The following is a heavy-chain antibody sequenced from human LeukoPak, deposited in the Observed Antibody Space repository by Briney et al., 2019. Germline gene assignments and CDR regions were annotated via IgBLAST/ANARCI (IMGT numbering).Heavy chain of an antibody. J-gene: IGHJ4*02. CDR2: ISSSSSYI. V-gene: IGHV3-21*01. CDR3: RREAGRGEDSGHY. D-gene: IGHD3-10*01. CDR1: GFTFSSYS. Sequence: SGGSLRLSCAASGFTFSSYSMNWVRQAPGKGLEWVSSISSSSSYIYYADSVKGRFTISRDNSINTLFLQMKSLRDEAAAVYYGRREAGRGEDSGHYWGQGTLVTVSS.